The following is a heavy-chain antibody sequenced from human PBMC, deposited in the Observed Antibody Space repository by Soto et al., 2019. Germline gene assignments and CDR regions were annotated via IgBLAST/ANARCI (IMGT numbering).Heavy chain of an antibody. CDR3: AREKNDYVWGRWDWFDP. D-gene: IGHD3-16*01. Sequence: ASVKVSCKASGYTFTIYGISLGRQAPGQWLEWMGWISAYNGNTNYAQKLQGRVTMTTDTSTSTAYMELRSLRSDDTAVYYCAREKNDYVWGRWDWFDPWGQGTLVTVSS. V-gene: IGHV1-18*01. CDR1: GYTFTIYG. J-gene: IGHJ5*02. CDR2: ISAYNGNT.